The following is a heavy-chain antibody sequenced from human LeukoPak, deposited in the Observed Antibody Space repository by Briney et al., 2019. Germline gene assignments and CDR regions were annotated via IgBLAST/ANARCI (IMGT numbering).Heavy chain of an antibody. CDR1: GYTFTSYD. CDR3: ARGRDTYYYGSGSYYNGREFDP. V-gene: IGHV1-8*01. J-gene: IGHJ5*02. D-gene: IGHD3-10*01. Sequence: ASVTVSCKASGYTFTSYDINWVRQADGQGLEWMGWMNTNSGNTGYAQKFQGRVTMTRNTSISTAYMELSSLRSEDTAVYYCARGRDTYYYGSGSYYNGREFDPWGQGTLVTVSS. CDR2: MNTNSGNT.